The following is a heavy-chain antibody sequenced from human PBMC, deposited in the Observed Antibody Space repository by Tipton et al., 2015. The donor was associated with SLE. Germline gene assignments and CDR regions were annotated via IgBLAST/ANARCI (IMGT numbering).Heavy chain of an antibody. CDR2: INHSGST. J-gene: IGHJ3*02. CDR1: GGSFSGYY. V-gene: IGHV4-34*01. D-gene: IGHD5-18*01. Sequence: TLSLTCAVYGGSFSGYYRSWIRQPPGKGLEWIGEINHSGSTNYNPSLKSRVTISVDTSKNQFSLKLSSVTAADTAVYYCAREDTPMDDAFDIWGQGTMVTVSS. CDR3: AREDTPMDDAFDI.